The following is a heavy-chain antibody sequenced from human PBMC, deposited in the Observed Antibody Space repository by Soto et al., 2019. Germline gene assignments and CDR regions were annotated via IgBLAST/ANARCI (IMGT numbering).Heavy chain of an antibody. CDR1: GFPFSSYG. CDR3: ARANVEMATIYGRYFDY. J-gene: IGHJ4*02. CDR2: IWYDGSNK. D-gene: IGHD3-10*01. V-gene: IGHV3-33*01. Sequence: PGGSLRLSCAWPGFPFSSYGLPRARQAPGKGLEGVAVIWYDGSNKYYADSVKGRFTISRDNSKNTLYLQMNSLRAEDTAVYYCARANVEMATIYGRYFDYWGQGTLVTVSS.